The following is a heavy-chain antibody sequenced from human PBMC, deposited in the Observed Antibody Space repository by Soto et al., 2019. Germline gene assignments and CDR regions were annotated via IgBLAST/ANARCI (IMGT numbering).Heavy chain of an antibody. Sequence: GGSLRLSCAASGFTFSSYAMHWVRQAPGKGLEWVAVISYDGSNKYYADSVKGRFTISRDNSKNTLYLQMDSLRAEDTAVYYCESGQLPQNPHAFDIWGQGTMVTVSS. CDR3: ESGQLPQNPHAFDI. CDR2: ISYDGSNK. D-gene: IGHD2-2*01. V-gene: IGHV3-30-3*01. CDR1: GFTFSSYA. J-gene: IGHJ3*02.